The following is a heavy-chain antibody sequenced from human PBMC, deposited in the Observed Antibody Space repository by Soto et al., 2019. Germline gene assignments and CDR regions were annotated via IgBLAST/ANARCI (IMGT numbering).Heavy chain of an antibody. CDR2: IWYDGSNK. CDR1: GFTFSSYG. CDR3: ARGGYYYGSVSRHAFDI. J-gene: IGHJ3*02. Sequence: QVQLVESGGGVVQPGRSLRLSCAASGFTFSSYGMHWVRQAPGKGLEWVAVIWYDGSNKYYADSVKGRFTISRDNSKNTLYLQMNSLRAEDTAVYYCARGGYYYGSVSRHAFDIWGQGTMVTVSS. D-gene: IGHD3-10*01. V-gene: IGHV3-33*01.